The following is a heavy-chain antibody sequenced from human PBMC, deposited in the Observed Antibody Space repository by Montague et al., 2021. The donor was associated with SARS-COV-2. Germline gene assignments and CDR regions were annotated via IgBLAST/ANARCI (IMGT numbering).Heavy chain of an antibody. CDR3: AGKVLTVPADY. Sequence: SETLSPTCAVSGVSVTSTNWWSLVRQPPGKGLEWIGEISYGGIATYNPSRKSRATISMDRSRNLFSLKPSSVTAADTAIYYCAGKVLTVPADYWGQGTLVTVS. V-gene: IGHV4-4*02. D-gene: IGHD4-11*01. CDR2: ISYGGIA. CDR1: GVSVTSTNW. J-gene: IGHJ4*02.